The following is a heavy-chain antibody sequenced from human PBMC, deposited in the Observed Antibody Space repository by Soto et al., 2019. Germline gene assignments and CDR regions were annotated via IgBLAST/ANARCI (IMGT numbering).Heavy chain of an antibody. V-gene: IGHV3-23*01. CDR3: ARAVPYYDY. Sequence: GGSLRLSCAASGFTFSSYAMTWVRQAPGKGLEWVSGISGSGDRTYYGDSVKGRFTISRDNSKNTMFLQMNSLRAEDTALYYCARAVPYYDYWGQGTLVTVSS. J-gene: IGHJ4*01. CDR1: GFTFSSYA. CDR2: ISGSGDRT.